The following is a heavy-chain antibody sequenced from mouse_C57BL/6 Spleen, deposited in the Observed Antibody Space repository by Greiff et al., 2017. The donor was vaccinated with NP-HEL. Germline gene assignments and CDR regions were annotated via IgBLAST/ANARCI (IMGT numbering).Heavy chain of an antibody. V-gene: IGHV1-53*01. Sequence: QVQLQQPGTELVKPGASVKLSCKASGYTFTSYWMHWVKQRPGQGLEWIGNINPSNGGTNYNEKFKSKATLTVDKSSSTAYIQLSSLTSEDSAVYYCARGAYDYDGEDFDYWGQGTTLTVSS. CDR3: ARGAYDYDGEDFDY. D-gene: IGHD2-4*01. J-gene: IGHJ2*01. CDR1: GYTFTSYW. CDR2: INPSNGGT.